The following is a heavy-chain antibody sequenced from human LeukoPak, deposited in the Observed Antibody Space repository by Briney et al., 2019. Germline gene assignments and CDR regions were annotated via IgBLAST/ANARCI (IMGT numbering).Heavy chain of an antibody. V-gene: IGHV4-59*01. CDR3: ARDNYGSGSKYGMDV. J-gene: IGHJ6*02. Sequence: SETLSLTCDVSGGSFNDYYWSWIRQPPGKGLEWIGYLYYSGSTNYNPSLKSRVTISVDTSKNQFSLRLSSVTAADTAVYYCARDNYGSGSKYGMDVWGQGTTVTVSS. CDR1: GGSFNDYY. D-gene: IGHD3-10*01. CDR2: LYYSGST.